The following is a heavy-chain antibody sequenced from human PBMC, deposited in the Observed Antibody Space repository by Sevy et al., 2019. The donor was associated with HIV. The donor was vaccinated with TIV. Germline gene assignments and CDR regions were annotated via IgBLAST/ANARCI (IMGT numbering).Heavy chain of an antibody. V-gene: IGHV3-48*02. J-gene: IGHJ5*02. CDR2: ITSSSNTI. Sequence: GGSLRLSCAASGFRFRDYRMNWVRQAPGKGLEWVSYITSSSNTINYADSVKGRFTISRDNGRNSLYLQINSLRHEDTAVYYCARDPGRGEVALDLWGQGTLVTVSS. D-gene: IGHD3-10*01. CDR3: ARDPGRGEVALDL. CDR1: GFRFRDYR.